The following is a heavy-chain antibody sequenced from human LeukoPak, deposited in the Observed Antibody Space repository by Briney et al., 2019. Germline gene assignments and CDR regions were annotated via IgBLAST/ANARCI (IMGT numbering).Heavy chain of an antibody. V-gene: IGHV3-48*03. D-gene: IGHD6-13*01. J-gene: IGHJ4*02. Sequence: GGSLRLSCAASGFTFSGYEMNWVRQAPGKGLEWVSYISSSGSTIYYADSVKGRFTISRDDAKNSLYLQMHSLRAEDTALYYCAKRSAAGTVGYFDYWGQGTLVTVSS. CDR3: AKRSAAGTVGYFDY. CDR1: GFTFSGYE. CDR2: ISSSGSTI.